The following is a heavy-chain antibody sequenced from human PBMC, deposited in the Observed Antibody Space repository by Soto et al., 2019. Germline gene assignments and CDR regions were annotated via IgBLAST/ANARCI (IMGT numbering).Heavy chain of an antibody. Sequence: PSETLSVTCTVSGGSIRCYYWSWIRQPPGKGLEWIGYIYYSGSTNYNPSLKSRVTISVDTSKNQFSLKLSSVTAADTAVYYCARNYGHALDIWGQGTMVTVS. V-gene: IGHV4-59*01. D-gene: IGHD1-7*01. J-gene: IGHJ3*02. CDR2: IYYSGST. CDR3: ARNYGHALDI. CDR1: GGSIRCYY.